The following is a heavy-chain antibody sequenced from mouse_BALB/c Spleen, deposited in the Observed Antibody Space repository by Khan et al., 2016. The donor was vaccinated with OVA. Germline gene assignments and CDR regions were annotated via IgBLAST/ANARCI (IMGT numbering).Heavy chain of an antibody. V-gene: IGHV9-2-1*01. CDR3: ARDRYDYFDY. Sequence: QIQLVQSGPELKKPGETVKISCKASGYTFTDYSMHWVKQAPGKGLKWMGWINTETGEPAYADDFKGRFAFSLETSASTAYLQINNLKNEDTATYFCARDRYDYFDYWGQGTTLTVSS. J-gene: IGHJ2*01. D-gene: IGHD2-14*01. CDR1: GYTFTDYS. CDR2: INTETGEP.